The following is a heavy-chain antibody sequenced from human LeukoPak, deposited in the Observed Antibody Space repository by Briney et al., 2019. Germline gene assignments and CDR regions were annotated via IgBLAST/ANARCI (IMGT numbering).Heavy chain of an antibody. CDR1: GYSFTGYY. D-gene: IGHD2-2*01. CDR3: ARDIVVVPAAYHGHYYYGMDV. V-gene: IGHV1-2*02. CDR2: INPDTGGT. J-gene: IGHJ6*02. Sequence: GASVKVSCRASGYSFTGYYIHWVRQAPGQGVEGLGWINPDTGGTDFAQKFQGRVTMTRDTSISTAYMELRSLRSDDTAVYYCARDIVVVPAAYHGHYYYGMDVWGQGTTVTVSS.